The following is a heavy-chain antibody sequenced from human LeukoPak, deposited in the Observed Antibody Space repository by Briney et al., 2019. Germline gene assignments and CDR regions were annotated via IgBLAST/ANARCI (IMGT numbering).Heavy chain of an antibody. D-gene: IGHD6-19*01. V-gene: IGHV3-15*01. J-gene: IGHJ4*02. CDR1: GFTFSNAW. Sequence: PGGSLRLSCAAPGFTFSNAWMSWVRQAPGKGLEWVGRIKSKTDVGTTDYAAPVKGRFTISRDDSKNTLYLQMNSLKTEDTAVYYCTTLGGWFDYWGQGSLVTVAS. CDR2: IKSKTDVGTT. CDR3: TTLGGWFDY.